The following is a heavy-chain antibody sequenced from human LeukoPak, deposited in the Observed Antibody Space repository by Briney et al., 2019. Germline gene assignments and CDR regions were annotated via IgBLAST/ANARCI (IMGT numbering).Heavy chain of an antibody. CDR2: ISSSSSYI. V-gene: IGHV3-21*01. CDR3: ARVVAGSLHAFDI. CDR1: GFTFSSYS. Sequence: PGGSLRLSCAASGFTFSSYSMNWVRQAPGKGLEWVSSISSSSSYIYYADSVKGRFTISRDNAKNSLYLQMNSLRAEDTAVYYCARVVAGSLHAFDIWGQGTMVTVSS. D-gene: IGHD6-19*01. J-gene: IGHJ3*02.